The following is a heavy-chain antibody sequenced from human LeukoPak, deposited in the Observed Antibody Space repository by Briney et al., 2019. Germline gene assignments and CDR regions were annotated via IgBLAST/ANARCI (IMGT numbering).Heavy chain of an antibody. D-gene: IGHD4-11*01. CDR3: ARRTVTTSYFDY. J-gene: IGHJ4*02. V-gene: IGHV4-38-2*01. CDR1: GYSISSGYY. Sequence: SETLSLTCAVSGYSISSGYYWGWIRQPPGKGLEWIGSIYHSGSTYYNPSLKSRLTIPVATSKNQFSLKLSSVTAADTAVYYCARRTVTTSYFDYWGQGTLVTVSS. CDR2: IYHSGST.